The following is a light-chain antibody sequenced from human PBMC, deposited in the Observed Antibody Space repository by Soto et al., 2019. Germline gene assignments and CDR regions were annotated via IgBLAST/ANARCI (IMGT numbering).Light chain of an antibody. J-gene: IGKJ2*01. V-gene: IGKV3-20*01. Sequence: EIVMTQSPATLSVSPGERATLSCRASQSVSSNLAWYQQKPGQAPRLLIYGASDRATDIPDRFSGSGSGTDFTLTISRLEPEDFAVYYCQHFGSSPPKYTFGQGTKLEIK. CDR3: QHFGSSPPKYT. CDR2: GAS. CDR1: QSVSSN.